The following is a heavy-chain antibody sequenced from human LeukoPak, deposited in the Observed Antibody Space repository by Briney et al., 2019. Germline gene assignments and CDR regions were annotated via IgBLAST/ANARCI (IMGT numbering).Heavy chain of an antibody. CDR1: AFSLNTYN. J-gene: IGHJ4*02. V-gene: IGHV3-21*04. D-gene: IGHD1-26*01. CDR3: VRDRGTYRPIDC. Sequence: GGSLRLSCAASAFSLNTYNMNWVRQAPGKGLEWVSSISYTGTYIYYADSVKGRFTISRDNAQNSVYLQMNSLRAEDTAVYYCVRDRGTYRPIDCWGQGTLVTVSS. CDR2: ISYTGTYI.